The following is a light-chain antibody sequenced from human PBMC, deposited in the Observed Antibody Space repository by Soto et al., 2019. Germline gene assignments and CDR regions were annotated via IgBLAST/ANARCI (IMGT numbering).Light chain of an antibody. J-gene: IGKJ1*01. CDR3: QQYNTFWT. CDR2: KAS. CDR1: QSISGL. V-gene: IGKV1-5*03. Sequence: IQMTQAPSTLSASVGDRVTITCRASQSISGLLAWYQQKPGKAPKLLIYKASGLESGVPSRFSGSGSGTEFTLTINGLQPDDFETYYCQQYNTFWTFGQGTKVDIK.